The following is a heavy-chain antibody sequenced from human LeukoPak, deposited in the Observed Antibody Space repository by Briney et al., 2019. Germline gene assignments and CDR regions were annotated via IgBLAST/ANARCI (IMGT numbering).Heavy chain of an antibody. Sequence: GGSLRLSCAASGFTVSNTYMSWVRQAPRKGLEWVSLIYSGGGTYSADSVKGRFTISRDSSKDTLYLQMNSLRTEDTAVYYCVRQDCSGGSCYLDYWGQGTLVTVSS. V-gene: IGHV3-53*05. CDR2: IYSGGGT. CDR3: VRQDCSGGSCYLDY. CDR1: GFTVSNTY. J-gene: IGHJ4*02. D-gene: IGHD2-15*01.